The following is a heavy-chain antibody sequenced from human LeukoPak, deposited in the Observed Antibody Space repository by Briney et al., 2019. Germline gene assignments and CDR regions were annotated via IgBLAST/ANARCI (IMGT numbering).Heavy chain of an antibody. CDR3: ARDPVRARGSSSWHDYYFDY. D-gene: IGHD2-2*01. V-gene: IGHV3-33*08. CDR2: IWYDESNR. CDR1: GFTFSSFP. J-gene: IGHJ4*02. Sequence: PGGSLRLSCAASGFTFSSFPMHWVRQAPGKGLEWVAVIWYDESNRYYVDSVKGRFTISRDNSKNTLYLQMNSLRAEDTAVYYCARDPVRARGSSSWHDYYFDYWGQGILVTVSS.